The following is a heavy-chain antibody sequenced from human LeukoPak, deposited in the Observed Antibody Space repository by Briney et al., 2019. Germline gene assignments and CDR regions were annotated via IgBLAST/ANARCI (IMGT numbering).Heavy chain of an antibody. Sequence: SGGSLRLSCAASGFTFSSYEMNWVRQAQGKGVEWVSYISSSGSTIYYADSVKGRCTISRYNAKNSLYLQMNSLTAEDTAVYYCARVQDFQWLVLYYFDYWGQGTLVTVSS. J-gene: IGHJ4*02. CDR3: ARVQDFQWLVLYYFDY. D-gene: IGHD6-19*01. V-gene: IGHV3-48*03. CDR2: ISSSGSTI. CDR1: GFTFSSYE.